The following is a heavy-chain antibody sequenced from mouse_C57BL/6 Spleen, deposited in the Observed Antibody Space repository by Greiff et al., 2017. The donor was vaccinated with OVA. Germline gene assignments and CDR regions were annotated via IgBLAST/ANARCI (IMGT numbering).Heavy chain of an antibody. Sequence: VQLQQSGPELVKPGASVKISCKASGYAFSSSWMNWVKQRPGQGLEWIGRIYPGDGDTNYNGKFKGKATLTADKSSSTAYMQLSSLTSEDSAVYFCARDYGNYYAMDYWGQGTSVTVSS. J-gene: IGHJ4*01. CDR3: ARDYGNYYAMDY. V-gene: IGHV1-82*01. CDR2: IYPGDGDT. CDR1: GYAFSSSW. D-gene: IGHD2-1*01.